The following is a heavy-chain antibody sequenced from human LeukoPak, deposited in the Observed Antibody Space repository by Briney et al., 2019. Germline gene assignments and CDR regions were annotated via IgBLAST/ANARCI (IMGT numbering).Heavy chain of an antibody. CDR1: GGSISSYY. Sequence: ETLSLTCTVSGGSISSYYWSWIRQPPGTGLEWIGYIYYSGSTNYNPSLKSRVTISVDTSKNQFSLKLSSVTAADTAVYYCAREYIAVAGTFWFDPWGQGTLVTVSS. CDR2: IYYSGST. CDR3: AREYIAVAGTFWFDP. J-gene: IGHJ5*02. V-gene: IGHV4-59*01. D-gene: IGHD6-19*01.